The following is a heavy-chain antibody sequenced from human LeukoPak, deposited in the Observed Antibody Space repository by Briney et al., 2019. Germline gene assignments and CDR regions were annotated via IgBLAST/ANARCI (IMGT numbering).Heavy chain of an antibody. Sequence: GGSLRLSCAASGFTFDDYTMHWVRQAPGKGLEWVSLISWDGGSTYYADSVKGRFTISRDNAKNTLFLQMNSLRVEDTAVYYCARVGATSWYWGQGTLVTVSS. CDR1: GFTFDDYT. J-gene: IGHJ4*02. D-gene: IGHD1-26*01. V-gene: IGHV3-43*01. CDR2: ISWDGGST. CDR3: ARVGATSWY.